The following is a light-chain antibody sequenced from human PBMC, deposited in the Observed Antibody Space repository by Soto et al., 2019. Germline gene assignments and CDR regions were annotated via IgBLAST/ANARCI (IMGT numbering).Light chain of an antibody. CDR2: GAS. CDR1: QNIVRY. J-gene: IGKJ2*01. Sequence: DIQMTQCPSSLSASVGDRVTITCRASQNIVRYLNWYQHTPGQAPKLLIFGASRLESGVPSRFSGIGSGTFFTLTISSLQPEDFAIYYCQQSYSNLYTFGQGTRLEIK. CDR3: QQSYSNLYT. V-gene: IGKV1-39*01.